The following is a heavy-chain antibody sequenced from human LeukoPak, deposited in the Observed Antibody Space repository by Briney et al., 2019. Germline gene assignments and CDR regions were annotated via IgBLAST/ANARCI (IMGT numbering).Heavy chain of an antibody. CDR2: ISGSGGST. Sequence: PGGSLRLSCAASGFTFSSYTMSWVRQAPGKGLEWVAAISGSGGSTYYADSVKGRFTISRDNSKNTLYLQMNSLRAEDTAVYYCAKDGVVTDAFDIWGQGTMVTVSS. CDR1: GFTFSSYT. V-gene: IGHV3-23*01. CDR3: AKDGVVTDAFDI. J-gene: IGHJ3*02. D-gene: IGHD3-3*01.